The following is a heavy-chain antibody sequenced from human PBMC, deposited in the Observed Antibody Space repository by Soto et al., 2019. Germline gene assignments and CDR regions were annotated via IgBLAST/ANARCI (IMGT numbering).Heavy chain of an antibody. J-gene: IGHJ4*02. CDR1: GFTFSSYS. CDR2: ISSSSSYI. V-gene: IGHV3-21*01. D-gene: IGHD3-22*01. Sequence: PGESLKISCAASGFTFSSYSMNWVRQAPGKGLEWVSSISSSSSYIYYADSVKGRFTISRDNAKNSLYLQMNSLRAEDTAVYYCATGYYYDSSGYYYDFDYWGQGTLVTVSS. CDR3: ATGYYYDSSGYYYDFDY.